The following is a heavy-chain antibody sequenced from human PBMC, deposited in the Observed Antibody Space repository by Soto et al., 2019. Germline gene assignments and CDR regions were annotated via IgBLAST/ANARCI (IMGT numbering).Heavy chain of an antibody. CDR2: IIPIFGTA. V-gene: IGHV1-69*06. CDR1: ADTFSSYA. CDR3: ARGAPTGTTAAFDY. J-gene: IGHJ4*02. D-gene: IGHD1-7*01. Sequence: GASVKVSCKASADTFSSYAISWVRQAPRQGLEWMGGIIPIFGTANYAQKFQGRVTITADKSTSTAYMELSSLRSEDTAVYYCARGAPTGTTAAFDYWGQGTLVTVSS.